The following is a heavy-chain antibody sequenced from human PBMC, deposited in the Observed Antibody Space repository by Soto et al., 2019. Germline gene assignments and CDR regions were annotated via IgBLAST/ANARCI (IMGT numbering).Heavy chain of an antibody. V-gene: IGHV3-74*01. CDR2: IPSDGRDV. CDR3: ARDYSGLGIDY. D-gene: IGHD1-26*01. J-gene: IGHJ4*02. CDR1: GFTFRGFC. Sequence: GGSLRLSCEASGFTFRGFCMHWVRQPPGKGPEWVSNIPSDGRDVSYADSVRGRFTISRDDARNTLYLQMSGLRVEDTAVYYCARDYSGLGIDYWGQGTQVTVS.